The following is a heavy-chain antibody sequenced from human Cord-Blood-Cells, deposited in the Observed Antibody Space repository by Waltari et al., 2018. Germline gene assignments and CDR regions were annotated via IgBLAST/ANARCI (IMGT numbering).Heavy chain of an antibody. J-gene: IGHJ4*02. V-gene: IGHV4-34*01. D-gene: IGHD5-18*01. CDR3: ARQPVRGIGLWYYFDY. CDR1: GGSFSGSS. CDR2: INHSGST. Sequence: QVQLQPWGAGLLKPSETLSLTCAVYGGSFSGSSWSWLPHPPGQGLEWIGEINHSGSTNYNPSLKSRVTISVDTSKNQFSLKLSSVTAADTAVYYCARQPVRGIGLWYYFDYWGQGTLVTVSS.